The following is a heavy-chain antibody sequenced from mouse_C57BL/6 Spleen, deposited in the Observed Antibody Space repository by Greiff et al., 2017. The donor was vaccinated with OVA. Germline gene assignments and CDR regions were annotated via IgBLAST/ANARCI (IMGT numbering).Heavy chain of an antibody. CDR2: IRSKSNNYAT. V-gene: IGHV10-1*01. CDR3: VRPHYYGSSSWFAY. Sequence: EVQVVESGGGLVQPKGSLKLSCAASGFSFNTYAMNWVRQAPGKGLEWVARIRSKSNNYATYYAASVKDRFIISRDDSESMLYLQMNNLKAEDTAMYYCVRPHYYGSSSWFAYWGQGTLVTVSA. J-gene: IGHJ3*01. CDR1: GFSFNTYA. D-gene: IGHD1-1*01.